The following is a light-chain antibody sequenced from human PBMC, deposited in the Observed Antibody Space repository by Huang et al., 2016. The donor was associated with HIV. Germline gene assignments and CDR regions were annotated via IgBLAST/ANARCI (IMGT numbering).Light chain of an antibody. V-gene: IGKV3-11*01. Sequence: IVLTQSPATLSLSPGERATLSCRASQSLNRFLAWYQHKTGQAPRLLIDNAADRANGGPARCSGNGSGTDFSLTITDLKPEDFAIYYCQQRSNSLTFGGGTRVEIK. CDR2: NAA. J-gene: IGKJ4*01. CDR3: QQRSNSLT. CDR1: QSLNRF.